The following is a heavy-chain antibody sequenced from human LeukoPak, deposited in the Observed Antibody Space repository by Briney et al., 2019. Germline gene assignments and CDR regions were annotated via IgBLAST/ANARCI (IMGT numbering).Heavy chain of an antibody. CDR3: ARVGRDYGDPHFDY. J-gene: IGHJ4*02. V-gene: IGHV1-18*01. CDR1: GYTFTSYG. CDR2: ISAYNGNT. D-gene: IGHD4-17*01. Sequence: ASVKVSCKASGYTFTSYGISWVRQAPGQGLEWMGWISAYNGNTNYAQKLQGRVTMTTDTSTRTAYMELRSLRSDDTAVYYCARVGRDYGDPHFDYWGQGTLVSVSS.